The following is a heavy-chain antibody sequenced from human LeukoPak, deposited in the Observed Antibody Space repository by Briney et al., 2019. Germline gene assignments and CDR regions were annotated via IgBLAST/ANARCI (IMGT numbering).Heavy chain of an antibody. Sequence: ASVKVSCKASGYTFTGYYMHWVRQAPGQGLEWMGWINPNSGGTNYAQKFQGRVTMTRDTSISTAYMELSRLRSDDTAAYYCAREISGVVPAADYYYYHGMDVWGQGTTVTVSS. CDR1: GYTFTGYY. V-gene: IGHV1-2*02. J-gene: IGHJ6*02. CDR3: AREISGVVPAADYYYYHGMDV. CDR2: INPNSGGT. D-gene: IGHD2-2*01.